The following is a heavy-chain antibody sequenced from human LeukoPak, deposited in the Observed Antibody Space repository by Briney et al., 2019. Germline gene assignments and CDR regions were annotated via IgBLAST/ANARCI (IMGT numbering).Heavy chain of an antibody. CDR1: GGSISSYY. J-gene: IGHJ4*02. V-gene: IGHV4-59*01. CDR3: ARVIARDGYYFDY. Sequence: PSETLSLTCTVSGGSISSYYWSWIRQPPGKGLEWIGYIYYSGSTNYNPSLKSRVTISVDTSKNQFSLNLSSVTAADTAVYYCARVIARDGYYFDYWGQGTLVTVSS. CDR2: IYYSGST. D-gene: IGHD6-13*01.